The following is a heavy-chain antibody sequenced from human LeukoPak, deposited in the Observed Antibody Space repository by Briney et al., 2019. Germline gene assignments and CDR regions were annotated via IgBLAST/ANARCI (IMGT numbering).Heavy chain of an antibody. CDR2: IISDGSSV. Sequence: GGSLRLSCIASGFTFSGYWMHWVRQAPGKGPVWVSRIISDGSSVSYVDSVKGRFIMSRDNAKNTLYLQMNSLRVEDTAVYYCVRDSRYNIDVWGQGTTVTVSS. D-gene: IGHD5-12*01. CDR3: VRDSRYNIDV. CDR1: GFTFSGYW. V-gene: IGHV3-74*01. J-gene: IGHJ6*02.